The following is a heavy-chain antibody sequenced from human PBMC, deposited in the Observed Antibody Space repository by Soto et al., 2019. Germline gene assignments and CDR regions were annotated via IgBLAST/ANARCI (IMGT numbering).Heavy chain of an antibody. V-gene: IGHV4-34*01. D-gene: IGHD6-13*01. CDR1: GGSFSGYY. CDR2: INHSGST. J-gene: IGHJ6*02. CDR3: ARGRGYSSSWYYYYYGMDV. Sequence: SETLSLTCAVYGGSFSGYYWSWIRQPPGKGLEWIGEINHSGSTNYNPYLKSRFTISVDTSKNQFSLKLSSVTAADTAVYYCARGRGYSSSWYYYYYGMDVWGQGTTVTVSS.